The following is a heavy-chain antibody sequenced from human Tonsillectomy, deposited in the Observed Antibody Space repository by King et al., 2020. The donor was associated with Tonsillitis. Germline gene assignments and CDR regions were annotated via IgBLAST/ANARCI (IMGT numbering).Heavy chain of an antibody. V-gene: IGHV2-70*11. CDR3: ARDYYDKYYYYMDG. J-gene: IGHJ6*03. Sequence: TLKESGPALVKPTQTLTLTCTFSGFSLSTSGMCVSWIRQPPGKALEWLARIDWDDDKYYSTSLKTRLTIPKYTSKNQVVLTMTNMDPVDTATYYCARDYYDKYYYYMDGWGKGTTVTVSS. D-gene: IGHD3-22*01. CDR1: GFSLSTSGMC. CDR2: IDWDDDK.